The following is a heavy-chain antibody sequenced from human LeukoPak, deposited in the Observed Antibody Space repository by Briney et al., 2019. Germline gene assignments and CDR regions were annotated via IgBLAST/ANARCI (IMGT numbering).Heavy chain of an antibody. J-gene: IGHJ4*02. Sequence: GGSLRLSCAASALPPSNYAMSWVHQAPGKGLEWVSSISDGGWTAYTDSVKGRFFISRETATNTLYLQMNSLRVEDTAVYYCAKECDYGNTSHMPCYWGQGTLVTVSS. CDR1: ALPPSNYA. CDR2: ISDGGWT. D-gene: IGHD4-17*01. V-gene: IGHV3-23*01. CDR3: AKECDYGNTSHMPCY.